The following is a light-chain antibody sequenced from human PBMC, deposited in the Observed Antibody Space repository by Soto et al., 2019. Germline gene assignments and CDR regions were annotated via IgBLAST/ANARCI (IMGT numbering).Light chain of an antibody. Sequence: VLTQSPGTLSLSPGERATLSCRASQSVSNNYLAWYQQKPGQAPRLLIYGASSRATGIPDRFAGSGSGTDFTLTITRLEPEDFAVYYCQQYGSSPRTFGQGTKVDIK. V-gene: IGKV3-20*01. CDR2: GAS. CDR1: QSVSNNY. J-gene: IGKJ1*01. CDR3: QQYGSSPRT.